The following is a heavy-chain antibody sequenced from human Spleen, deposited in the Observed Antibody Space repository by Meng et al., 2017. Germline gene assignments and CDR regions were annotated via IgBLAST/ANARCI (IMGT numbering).Heavy chain of an antibody. CDR1: GYSFTHHG. D-gene: IGHD3/OR15-3a*01. J-gene: IGHJ4*02. V-gene: IGHV1-18*01. Sequence: QVQLVQSGAEVEKPGASVKVSCKASGYSFTHHGITWVRQAPGQGLEWLGWISGYNGDTHYAQKLQGRVTMTTDTSTSTVYMELRSLRSDDTAVYYCARIGRYEELDHWGQGTLVTVSS. CDR3: ARIGRYEELDH. CDR2: ISGYNGDT.